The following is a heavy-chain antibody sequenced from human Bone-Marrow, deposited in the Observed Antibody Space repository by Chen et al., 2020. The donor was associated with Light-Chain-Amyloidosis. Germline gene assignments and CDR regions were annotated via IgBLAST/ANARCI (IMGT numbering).Heavy chain of an antibody. J-gene: IGHJ6*02. D-gene: IGHD3-10*01. CDR2: INPIFGTT. Sequence: QVQLVQSGAEVKKPGSSVKVSCKASGGTFRRSAFNWVRQAPGQGLEWMGGINPIFGTTNYAQRFQGRVTVTADESTSTALMELRSLRSEDTAVYYCSAGSYTPPLGMDVWGQGTTVTVSS. CDR1: GGTFRRSA. V-gene: IGHV1-69*01. CDR3: SAGSYTPPLGMDV.